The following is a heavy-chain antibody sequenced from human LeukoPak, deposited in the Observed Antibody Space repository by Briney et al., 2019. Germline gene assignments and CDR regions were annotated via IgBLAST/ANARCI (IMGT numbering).Heavy chain of an antibody. J-gene: IGHJ1*01. CDR1: GGSFSGYY. D-gene: IGHD2-2*01. Sequence: PSETLSLTCAVYGGSFSGYYWSWIRQPLGKGVAGIGDINHSGSTNYNPSLKSRVTISVDTSKNQFSLKLSSVTAADTAVYYCARGLGYCSSTSCRREYFQLWGQGTLVTVSS. V-gene: IGHV4-34*01. CDR2: INHSGST. CDR3: ARGLGYCSSTSCRREYFQL.